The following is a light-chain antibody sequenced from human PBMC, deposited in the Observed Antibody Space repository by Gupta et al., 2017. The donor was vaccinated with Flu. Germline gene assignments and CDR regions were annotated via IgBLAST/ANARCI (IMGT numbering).Light chain of an antibody. V-gene: IGKV3-15*01. CDR1: QSVSSN. J-gene: IGKJ5*01. Sequence: EIVMTQSPATLSVSPGERATLSCRASQSVSSNLAWYQQKPGQAPRLLIYGASTRATGMPTRFSGSGSGTEFTLTISSLQSEDFAVYYCQQDHNWPPITYGQGTRMEIK. CDR3: QQDHNWPPIT. CDR2: GAS.